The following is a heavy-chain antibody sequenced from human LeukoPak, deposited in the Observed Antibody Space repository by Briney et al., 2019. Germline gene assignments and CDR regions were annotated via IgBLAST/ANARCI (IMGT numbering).Heavy chain of an antibody. J-gene: IGHJ6*02. V-gene: IGHV4-34*01. CDR1: GGSFSGYY. CDR2: INHSGST. Sequence: PSETLSLTCAVYGGSFSGYYWSWIRQPPGKGLEWIGEINHSGSTNYNPSLKSRATISGDTSKNQFSLKLSSVTAADTAVYYCARATGYYYGSGSYRYYYYYYGMDVWGQGTTVTVSS. D-gene: IGHD3-10*01. CDR3: ARATGYYYGSGSYRYYYYYYGMDV.